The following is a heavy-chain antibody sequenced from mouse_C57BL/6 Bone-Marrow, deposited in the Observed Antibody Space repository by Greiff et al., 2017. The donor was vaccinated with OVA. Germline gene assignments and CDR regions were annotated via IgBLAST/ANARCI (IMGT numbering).Heavy chain of an antibody. CDR1: GFSLSTSGMG. CDR3: ARRAPITTVVPWYFDV. J-gene: IGHJ1*03. D-gene: IGHD1-1*01. Sequence: QVTLKVSGPGILQSSQTLSLTCSFSGFSLSTSGMGVSWIRQPSGKGLEWLAHIYWDDDKRYNPSLKSRLTISKDTSSNQVFLKITSVDTADTATYDGARRAPITTVVPWYFDVWGTGTTVTVSS. V-gene: IGHV8-12*01. CDR2: IYWDDDK.